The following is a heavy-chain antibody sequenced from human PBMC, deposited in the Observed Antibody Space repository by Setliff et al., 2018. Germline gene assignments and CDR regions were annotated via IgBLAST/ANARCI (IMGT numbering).Heavy chain of an antibody. CDR1: GGTFSRSA. CDR3: AKDDAGYCSGGSCYAPFDY. V-gene: IGHV1-69*05. J-gene: IGHJ4*02. CDR2: IIPVVGTP. Sequence: GASVKVSCKASGGTFSRSAISWVRQAPGQGLEWMGGIIPVVGTPNYAQKFQGRVTISTDESTTTSYMELSSLRSEDTAVYYCAKDDAGYCSGGSCYAPFDYWGQGTLVTVSS. D-gene: IGHD2-15*01.